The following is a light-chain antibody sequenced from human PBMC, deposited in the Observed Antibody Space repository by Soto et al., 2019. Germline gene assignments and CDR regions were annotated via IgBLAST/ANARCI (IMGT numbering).Light chain of an antibody. J-gene: IGKJ1*01. Sequence: EIVLTQSPGTLSLSPGERATLSCRASQNVRSSHLAWYQQKPGQAPRLLIHGASSRATGIPDRFSGSGSGTDFTLTISRLEPEDFAVYYCQQYGSSGTFGQGTKVDIK. CDR3: QQYGSSGT. V-gene: IGKV3-20*01. CDR1: QNVRSSH. CDR2: GAS.